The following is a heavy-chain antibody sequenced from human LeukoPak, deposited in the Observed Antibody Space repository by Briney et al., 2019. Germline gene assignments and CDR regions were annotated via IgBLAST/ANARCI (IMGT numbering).Heavy chain of an antibody. D-gene: IGHD3-10*01. J-gene: IGHJ6*02. CDR2: IIPILGIA. CDR3: ARGDYYGPGSYFGGMDV. CDR1: GGTSSSYA. V-gene: IGHV1-69*04. Sequence: ASVKVSCKASGGTSSSYAISWVRQAPGQGLEWMGRIIPILGIANYAQKFQGRVTITADKSTSTAYMELSSLRSEDTAVYYCARGDYYGPGSYFGGMDVWGQGTTVTVSS.